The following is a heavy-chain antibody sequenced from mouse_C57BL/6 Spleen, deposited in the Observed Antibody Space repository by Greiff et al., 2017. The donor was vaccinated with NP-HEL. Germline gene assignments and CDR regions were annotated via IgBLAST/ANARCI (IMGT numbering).Heavy chain of an antibody. D-gene: IGHD2-3*01. Sequence: QVQLQQPGAELVMPGASVKLSCKASGYTFTSYWMHWVKQRPGPGLEWIGEIDPSDSYTNYNQKFKGKSTLTVDKSSSTAYMQLSSLTSEDSAVYYCARWKDDGDYWGQGTTLTVSS. J-gene: IGHJ2*01. CDR3: ARWKDDGDY. CDR1: GYTFTSYW. V-gene: IGHV1-69*01. CDR2: IDPSDSYT.